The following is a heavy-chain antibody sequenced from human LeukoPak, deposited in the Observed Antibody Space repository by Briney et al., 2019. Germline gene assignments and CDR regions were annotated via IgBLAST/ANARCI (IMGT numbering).Heavy chain of an antibody. CDR1: GFTFDDYT. CDR3: AKAAARFGVSGYGMDV. CDR2: ISWDGGST. D-gene: IGHD3-3*01. Sequence: PGGSLRLSCAASGFTFDDYTMHWVRHAPGKGLEWVSLISWDGGSTYYADSVKGRFTISRDNSKNSLYLQMNSLRTEDTALYYCAKAAARFGVSGYGMDVWGQGTTVTVSS. V-gene: IGHV3-43*01. J-gene: IGHJ6*02.